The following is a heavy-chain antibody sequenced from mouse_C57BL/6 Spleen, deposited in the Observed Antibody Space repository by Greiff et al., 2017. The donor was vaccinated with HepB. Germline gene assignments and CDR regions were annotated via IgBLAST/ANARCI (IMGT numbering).Heavy chain of an antibody. CDR2: INPYNGGT. J-gene: IGHJ3*01. V-gene: IGHV1-19*01. Sequence: EVQLQQSGPVLVKPGASVKMSCKASGYTFTDYYMNWVKQSHGKSLEWIGVINPYNGGTSYNQKFKGKATLTVDKSSSTAYMELNSLTSEDSAVYYCARQDSVGRGDFFAYWGQGTLVTVSA. CDR3: ARQDSVGRGDFFAY. CDR1: GYTFTDYY. D-gene: IGHD4-1*01.